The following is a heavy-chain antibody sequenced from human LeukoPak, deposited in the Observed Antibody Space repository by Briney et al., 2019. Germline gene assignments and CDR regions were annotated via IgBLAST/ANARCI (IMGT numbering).Heavy chain of an antibody. CDR1: GFTFSSYG. D-gene: IGHD2-8*01. CDR2: IRYDGSNK. V-gene: IGHV3-30*02. Sequence: GGSLRLSCAASGFTFSSYGMHWVRQAPGKGLEWVAFIRYDGSNKYYADSVKGRFTISRDNSKNTLYLQMNSLRAEDTAVYYCAKDREVVLFSELEEMLYYYYYMDVWGKGTTVTVSS. CDR3: AKDREVVLFSELEEMLYYYYYMDV. J-gene: IGHJ6*03.